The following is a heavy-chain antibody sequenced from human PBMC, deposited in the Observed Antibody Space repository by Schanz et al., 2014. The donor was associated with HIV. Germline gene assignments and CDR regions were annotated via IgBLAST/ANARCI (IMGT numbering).Heavy chain of an antibody. V-gene: IGHV3-74*01. CDR3: AKENPINYYSHGGAAAI. Sequence: EVHLVESGGGLVQPGGSLRLSCAASGFTFSSYWMHWVRQAPGKGLVWVSRINSDGSSTSYADSVKGRFTISRDNAKNTLFLQMNSLRAEDTAIYYCAKENPINYYSHGGAAAIWGQGTMLTVSS. J-gene: IGHJ3*02. CDR1: GFTFSSYW. D-gene: IGHD3-10*01. CDR2: INSDGSST.